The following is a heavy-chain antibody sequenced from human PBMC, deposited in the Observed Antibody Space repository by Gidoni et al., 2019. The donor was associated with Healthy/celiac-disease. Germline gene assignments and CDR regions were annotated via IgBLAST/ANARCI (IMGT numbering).Heavy chain of an antibody. J-gene: IGHJ4*02. CDR3: ARHHRAGLGTFDY. Sequence: QVQLQESRPGMVKPSETLSPTCTVSGGCISSYYWSWIRQPPGKGLEWIGYIYYSRSTNYNPSLNSRVTISVDTSKNQFSLKLSSVTSAYTSVYYCARHHRAGLGTFDYWGQGTLFTVSS. V-gene: IGHV4-59*08. D-gene: IGHD6-19*01. CDR2: IYYSRST. CDR1: GGCISSYY.